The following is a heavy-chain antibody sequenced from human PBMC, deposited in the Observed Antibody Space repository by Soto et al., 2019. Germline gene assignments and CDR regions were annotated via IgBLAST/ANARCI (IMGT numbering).Heavy chain of an antibody. Sequence: GGSLRLSCAASGFTFSSYSMNWVRQAPGKGLEWVSSISSSSSYIYYADSVKGRFTISRDNAKNSLYLQMNSLRAEDTAVYYCAIDTLSDYSNYFHYWGPAPLLTGSS. CDR2: ISSSSSYI. J-gene: IGHJ4*02. V-gene: IGHV3-21*01. CDR3: AIDTLSDYSNYFHY. D-gene: IGHD4-4*01. CDR1: GFTFSSYS.